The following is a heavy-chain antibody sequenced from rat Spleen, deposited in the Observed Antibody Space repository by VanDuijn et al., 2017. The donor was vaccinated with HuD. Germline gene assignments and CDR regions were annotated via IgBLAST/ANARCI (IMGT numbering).Heavy chain of an antibody. J-gene: IGHJ4*01. D-gene: IGHD1-10*01. V-gene: IGHV5-25*01. CDR2: ISTGGGNT. CDR1: GFTFSDYY. Sequence: EVQLVESGGGLVQPGRSMKLSCAASGFTFSDYYMAWVRQAPKKGLEWVASISTGGGNTYYRDSVKGRFTISRDNAKNTQYLQMDSLRSEDTATYYCARDNYGVMDAWGQGASVTVSS. CDR3: ARDNYGVMDA.